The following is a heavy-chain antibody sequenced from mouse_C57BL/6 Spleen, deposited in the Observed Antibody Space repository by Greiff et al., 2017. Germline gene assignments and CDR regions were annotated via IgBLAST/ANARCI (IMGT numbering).Heavy chain of an antibody. CDR2: IDPENGDT. CDR1: GFNIKDDY. D-gene: IGHD2-3*01. J-gene: IGHJ3*01. CDR3: TTGRWLPSFAY. Sequence: VHVKQSGAELVRPGASVKLSCTASGFNIKDDYMHWVKQRPEQGLEWIGWIDPENGDTEYASKFQGKATITADTSSNTAYLQLSSLTSEDTAVYYCTTGRWLPSFAYWGQGTLVTVSA. V-gene: IGHV14-4*01.